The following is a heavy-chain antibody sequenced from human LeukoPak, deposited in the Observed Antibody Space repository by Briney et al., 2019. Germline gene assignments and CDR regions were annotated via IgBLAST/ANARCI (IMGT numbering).Heavy chain of an antibody. V-gene: IGHV3-23*01. CDR1: RFTFSNYW. D-gene: IGHD4-17*01. CDR2: ISGSGGST. J-gene: IGHJ4*02. Sequence: GGSLRLSCAASRFTFSNYWMHWVRQAPGKGLEWVSAISGSGGSTYYADSVKGRFTISRDNSKNTLYLQMNSLRAEDTAVYYCAEVTMTNLGDYWGQGTLVTVSS. CDR3: AEVTMTNLGDY.